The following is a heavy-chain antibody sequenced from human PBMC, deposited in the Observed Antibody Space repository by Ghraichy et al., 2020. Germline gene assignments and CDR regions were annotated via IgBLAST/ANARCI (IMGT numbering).Heavy chain of an antibody. CDR2: ISSSSSYI. Sequence: LSLTCAASGFTFSSYSMNWVRQAPGKGLEWVSSISSSSSYIYYADSVKGRFTISRDNAKNSLYLQMNSLRAEDTAVYYCAREYGDYGQSLGAQDAFDIWGQGTMVTVSS. D-gene: IGHD4-17*01. V-gene: IGHV3-21*01. CDR1: GFTFSSYS. CDR3: AREYGDYGQSLGAQDAFDI. J-gene: IGHJ3*02.